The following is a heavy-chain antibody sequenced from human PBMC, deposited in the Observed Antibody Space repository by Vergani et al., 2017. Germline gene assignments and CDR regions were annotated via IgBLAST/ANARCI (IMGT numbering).Heavy chain of an antibody. CDR3: SGHWAEVAAIHWFYP. Sequence: QGQLQESGPGLVKPSETLSLTCTVSSDSVSTTFYYWGWIRQTPGKGLEWIGSIYYSGSTYYNPSLESRVTMSVDTSKSQFSLKLSSVTAADTAVYYCSGHWAEVAAIHWFYPCGQGRVVSVCS. V-gene: IGHV4-39*01. D-gene: IGHD2-21*02. CDR2: IYYSGST. CDR1: SDSVSTTFYY. J-gene: IGHJ5*02.